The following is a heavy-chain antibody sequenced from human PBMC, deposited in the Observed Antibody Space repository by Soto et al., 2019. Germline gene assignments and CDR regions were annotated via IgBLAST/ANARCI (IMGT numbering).Heavy chain of an antibody. CDR3: ARDSSPYGDYVGFDY. Sequence: GASMKVSCKASGYTFTSYGISWVRQAPGQGLEWMGWISAYNGNTNYAQKLQGRVTMTTDTSTSTAYMELRSLRSDDTAVYYCARDSSPYGDYVGFDYWGQGTLVTVSS. V-gene: IGHV1-18*01. D-gene: IGHD4-17*01. CDR1: GYTFTSYG. J-gene: IGHJ4*02. CDR2: ISAYNGNT.